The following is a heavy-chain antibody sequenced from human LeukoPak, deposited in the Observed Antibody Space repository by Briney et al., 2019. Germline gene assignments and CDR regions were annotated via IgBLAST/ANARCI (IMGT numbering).Heavy chain of an antibody. J-gene: IGHJ4*02. CDR2: ISAYNGNT. CDR3: ARDLDTAMVGQPFDY. D-gene: IGHD5-18*01. V-gene: IGHV1-18*01. CDR1: GYTFTSYG. Sequence: GASVKVSCKASGYTFTSYGISWVRQAPGQGLEWMGWISAYNGNTNYAQKLQGRVTMTTDTSTSTAYMELRSLRSDDTAVYYCARDLDTAMVGQPFDYWGQGTLVTVSS.